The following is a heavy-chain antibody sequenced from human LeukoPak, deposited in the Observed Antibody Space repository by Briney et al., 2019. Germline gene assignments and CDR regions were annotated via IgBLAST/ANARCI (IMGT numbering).Heavy chain of an antibody. CDR1: GFIFSDYG. CDR2: IRSDGSGE. V-gene: IGHV3-30*02. D-gene: IGHD1-26*01. Sequence: GGSLRLSCVASGFIFSDYGMHWVRQAPGKGLEWVAFIRSDGSGEYYTGSVKGRFTIPRDNSKNTLYVQMNSLRLEDTAVYYCGKRDSASDYWGQGTLVTVSS. J-gene: IGHJ4*02. CDR3: GKRDSASDY.